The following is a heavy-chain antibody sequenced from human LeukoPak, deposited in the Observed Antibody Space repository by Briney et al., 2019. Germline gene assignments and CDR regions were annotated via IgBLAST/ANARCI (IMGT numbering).Heavy chain of an antibody. J-gene: IGHJ4*02. D-gene: IGHD3-9*01. CDR1: GFTFDDYS. CDR2: ISSSSSYI. CDR3: ARDLLRYFDWLLDY. Sequence: GGSLRLSCAASGFTFDDYSMHWVRQAPGKGLEWVSSISSSSSYIYYADSVKGRFTISRDNAKNSLYLQMNSLRAEDTAVYYCARDLLRYFDWLLDYWGQGTLVTVSS. V-gene: IGHV3-21*01.